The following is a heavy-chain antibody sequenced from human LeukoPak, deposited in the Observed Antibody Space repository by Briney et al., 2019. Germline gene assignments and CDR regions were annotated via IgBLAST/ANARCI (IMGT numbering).Heavy chain of an antibody. CDR2: INHSGST. J-gene: IGHJ4*02. CDR3: ARVSRSGSYYSIDY. CDR1: GGSISSSSYY. Sequence: PSETLSLTCTVSGGSISSSSYYWSWIRQPPGKGLEWIGEINHSGSTNYNPSLKSRVTISVDTSKNQFSLKLSSVTAADTAVYYCARVSRSGSYYSIDYWGRGTLVTVSS. D-gene: IGHD1-26*01. V-gene: IGHV4-39*07.